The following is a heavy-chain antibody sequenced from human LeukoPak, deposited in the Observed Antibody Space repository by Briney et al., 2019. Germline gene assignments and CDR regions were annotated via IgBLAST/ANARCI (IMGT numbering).Heavy chain of an antibody. D-gene: IGHD6-19*01. Sequence: GGSLRLSCAASGSTFSSYNMNWVRQAPGRGLEWVSSITGSSSHTYYADSVKGRFTISRDNAKNSLYLQMNSLRAEDTAVYYCARDRVGYSSGLDYWGQGTLVTVSS. CDR2: ITGSSSHT. V-gene: IGHV3-21*01. CDR3: ARDRVGYSSGLDY. CDR1: GSTFSSYN. J-gene: IGHJ4*02.